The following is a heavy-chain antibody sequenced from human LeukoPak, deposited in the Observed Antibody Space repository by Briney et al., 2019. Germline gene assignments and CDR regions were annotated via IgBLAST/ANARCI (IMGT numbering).Heavy chain of an antibody. Sequence: PGGSLRLSCAASGFTFSSYWIHWVRQAPGQGLVWVSRINSDGSSTSYADSVKGRFTISRDNAKNTLYLQMNSLRAEDTAVYYCARDSGSYSSDYWGQGTLVTVSS. CDR1: GFTFSSYW. J-gene: IGHJ4*02. V-gene: IGHV3-74*01. CDR3: ARDSGSYSSDY. CDR2: INSDGSST. D-gene: IGHD1-26*01.